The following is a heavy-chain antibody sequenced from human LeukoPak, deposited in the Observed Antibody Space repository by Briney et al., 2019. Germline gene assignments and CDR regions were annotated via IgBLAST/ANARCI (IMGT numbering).Heavy chain of an antibody. Sequence: GGSLRLSCAASGFTFSSYAMSWVRQAPGKGLEWVSAISGSGGSTYYADSVKGRFTISRDNSKNTLYLQVNSLRAEDTAVYFCAKHVIDARVADQWGQGTLVTVSS. J-gene: IGHJ4*02. V-gene: IGHV3-23*01. CDR2: ISGSGGST. D-gene: IGHD3-16*02. CDR3: AKHVIDARVADQ. CDR1: GFTFSSYA.